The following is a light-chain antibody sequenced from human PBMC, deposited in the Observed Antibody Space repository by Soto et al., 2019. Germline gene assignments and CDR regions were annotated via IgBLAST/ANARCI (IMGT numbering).Light chain of an antibody. Sequence: DIQMTQSPSSLSASVGDRVTITCRASRDINRYLHWYQQKPGQAPNLLIYGAATLQSGVPSRFSGSGSGTDFTLTISSLHPEDFATYYCQQSYSSPYTFGQGTKLEIK. CDR3: QQSYSSPYT. J-gene: IGKJ2*01. CDR1: RDINRY. CDR2: GAA. V-gene: IGKV1-39*01.